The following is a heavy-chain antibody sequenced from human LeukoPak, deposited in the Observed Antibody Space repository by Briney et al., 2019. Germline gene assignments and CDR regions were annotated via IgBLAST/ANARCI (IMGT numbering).Heavy chain of an antibody. Sequence: ASVKVSCKASGYTFTGYYMHWVRQAPGQGLEWMGWINPNSGGTNYAQKFQGRVTMTRDTSISTAYMELRSLRSDDAAVYYCARIDLAYGSGTYYSSYFEYWGQGTLVTVSS. V-gene: IGHV1-2*02. CDR2: INPNSGGT. CDR1: GYTFTGYY. CDR3: ARIDLAYGSGTYYSSYFEY. D-gene: IGHD3-10*01. J-gene: IGHJ4*02.